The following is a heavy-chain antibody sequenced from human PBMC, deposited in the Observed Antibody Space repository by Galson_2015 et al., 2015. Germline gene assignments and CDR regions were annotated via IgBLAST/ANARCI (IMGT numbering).Heavy chain of an antibody. Sequence: SLRLSCAASGFTFSSHWMHWVRQAPGKGLVWVSRISRDGSSTIYADSVKGQFTISRDNAKNTLYLQMNSLRAEDTAVYYCARPALAGTRFFDFWGQGILVTVSS. CDR3: ARPALAGTRFFDF. D-gene: IGHD6-19*01. J-gene: IGHJ4*02. CDR1: GFTFSSHW. CDR2: ISRDGSST. V-gene: IGHV3-74*01.